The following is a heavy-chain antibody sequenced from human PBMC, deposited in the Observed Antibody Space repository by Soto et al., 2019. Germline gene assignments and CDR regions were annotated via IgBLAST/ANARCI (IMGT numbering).Heavy chain of an antibody. Sequence: EVQLLESGGGLVQPGGSLRLSCAASGFTFSNYAMTWFRQAPGKGLEWVSVITGSGGGPYFVDSVKGRFTISRDISKNTVYLQMNSLRAEDTAVYYCAKRPLTAAGFDYWGQGTLVTVSS. J-gene: IGHJ4*02. CDR2: ITGSGGGP. V-gene: IGHV3-23*01. D-gene: IGHD6-13*01. CDR1: GFTFSNYA. CDR3: AKRPLTAAGFDY.